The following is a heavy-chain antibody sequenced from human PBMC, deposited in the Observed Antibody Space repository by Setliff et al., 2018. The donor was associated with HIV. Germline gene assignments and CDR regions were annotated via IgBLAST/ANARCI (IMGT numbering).Heavy chain of an antibody. CDR1: GGSFSAYY. CDR3: ARSDLDNGSGYFDYYSYYMDV. Sequence: SETLSLTCAVYGGSFSAYYRTWIRQPPGKGLEWIGEINHSGSTNYNPSLKSRVTISVDTSKNQFSLKLRSVTAADTAIYYCARSDLDNGSGYFDYYSYYMDVWGRGTTVTVS. V-gene: IGHV4-34*01. D-gene: IGHD3-22*01. CDR2: INHSGST. J-gene: IGHJ6*03.